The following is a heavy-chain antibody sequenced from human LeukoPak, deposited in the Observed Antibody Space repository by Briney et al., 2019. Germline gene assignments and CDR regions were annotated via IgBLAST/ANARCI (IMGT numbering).Heavy chain of an antibody. CDR3: AKRQQRYYDILTGPPHNWFDP. Sequence: PGRSLRLSCAASGFTFSSYAMHWVRQAPGKGLEWVAVISYDGSNKYYADSVKGRFTISRDNSKNTLYLQMNSLRAEDTAVYYCAKRQQRYYDILTGPPHNWFDPWGQGTLVTVSS. J-gene: IGHJ5*02. CDR2: ISYDGSNK. D-gene: IGHD3-9*01. V-gene: IGHV3-30*04. CDR1: GFTFSSYA.